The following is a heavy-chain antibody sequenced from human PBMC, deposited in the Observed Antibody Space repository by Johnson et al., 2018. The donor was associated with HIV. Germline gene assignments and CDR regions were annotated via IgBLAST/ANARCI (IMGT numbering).Heavy chain of an antibody. CDR2: IGTAHDT. CDR1: GFTVSSNY. J-gene: IGHJ3*02. Sequence: VQLVESGGGLIQPGGSLRLSCAASGFTVSSNYMSWVRQAPGKGLEWVSAIGTAHDTYYPASVQVRVTISRENPKNSLYLQLNSLRAGDTAVYYCAKDASTLGGDAFDIWGQGTMVTVSS. V-gene: IGHV3-13*01. D-gene: IGHD3-16*01. CDR3: AKDASTLGGDAFDI.